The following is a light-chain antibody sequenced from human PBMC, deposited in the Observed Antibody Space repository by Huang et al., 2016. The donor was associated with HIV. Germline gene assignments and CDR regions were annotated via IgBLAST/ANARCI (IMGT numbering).Light chain of an antibody. CDR3: QQRSNWPRIT. CDR1: QNVDSY. V-gene: IGKV3-11*01. Sequence: DIVLTQSPATLSLSPGERATLSCRASQNVDSYLAWYQQRRGQAPRLLIYDASNRATGSSVRFSGSGSGTDFTLTISGLEPEDFAVYYCQQRSNWPRITFGQGTRLEIK. CDR2: DAS. J-gene: IGKJ5*01.